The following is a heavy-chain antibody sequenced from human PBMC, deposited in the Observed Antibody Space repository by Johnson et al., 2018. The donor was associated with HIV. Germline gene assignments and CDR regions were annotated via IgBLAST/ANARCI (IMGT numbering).Heavy chain of an antibody. CDR2: ISYAGNNK. CDR3: AKDQYCGGDCYPDAFDI. Sequence: QEQLVESGGGVVQPGRSLRLSCAASGFTFSSYAMHWVHQAPGKGLEWVAVISYAGNNKYYADSVKGRFTISRDNSKNTLYLQMNSLRAEDTAVYYCAKDQYCGGDCYPDAFDIWGQGTMVTVSS. J-gene: IGHJ3*02. CDR1: GFTFSSYA. D-gene: IGHD2-21*02. V-gene: IGHV3-30*18.